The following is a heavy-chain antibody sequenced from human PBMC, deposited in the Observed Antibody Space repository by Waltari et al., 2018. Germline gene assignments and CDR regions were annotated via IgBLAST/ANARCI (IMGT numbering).Heavy chain of an antibody. CDR2: MTASGLM. D-gene: IGHD1-26*01. J-gene: IGHJ6*02. V-gene: IGHV3-23*01. Sequence: EMRLLESGGALVQPGESLRLSCAASGFPFDTYTMNWVRPAPGKGLEWVAVMTASGLMHYGDSVKGRFIISRDNSKNTLYLEMYRLRVEDTATYYCAKDEGARLAPTFGMDAWGQGTTVIVS. CDR3: AKDEGARLAPTFGMDA. CDR1: GFPFDTYT.